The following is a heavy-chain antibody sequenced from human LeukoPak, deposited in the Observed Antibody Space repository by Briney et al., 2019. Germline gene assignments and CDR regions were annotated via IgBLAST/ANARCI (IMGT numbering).Heavy chain of an antibody. V-gene: IGHV4-30-2*01. CDR3: AADYTSRSYRFDH. J-gene: IGHJ4*02. CDR1: GASISSGDYS. Sequence: SQTLSLTCAVSGASISSGDYSWSWIRQPPGKGLEWIGYINHSGSTTYNPSLKSRLTISLDRSKNQISLKLNSVTAADTAVYYCAADYTSRSYRFDHWGQGTLVTVSS. D-gene: IGHD3-10*01. CDR2: INHSGST.